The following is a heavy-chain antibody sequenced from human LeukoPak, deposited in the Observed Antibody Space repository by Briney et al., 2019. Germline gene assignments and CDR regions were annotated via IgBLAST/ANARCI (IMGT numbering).Heavy chain of an antibody. CDR3: ARGRYFDY. CDR1: GGSLSGYY. CDR2: INHSGST. J-gene: IGHJ4*02. V-gene: IGHV4-34*01. Sequence: SETLSLTCAVYGGSLSGYYWSWIRQPPGKGLEWVGEINHSGSTNYNPSLKSRVTISVDTSKNQFSLKLSSVTAADTAVYYCARGRYFDYWGQGTLVTVSS.